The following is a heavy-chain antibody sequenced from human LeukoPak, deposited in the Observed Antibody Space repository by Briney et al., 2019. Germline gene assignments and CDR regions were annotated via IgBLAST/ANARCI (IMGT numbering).Heavy chain of an antibody. CDR3: ARGGYYYDSSGYWGAFDI. J-gene: IGHJ3*02. D-gene: IGHD3-22*01. Sequence: SETLSLTCTVSGGSISSYYWSWIRQPPGKGLEWIGYIYYSGSTNCNPSLKSRVTISVDTSKNQFSLKLSSVTAADTAVYYCARGGYYYDSSGYWGAFDIWGQGTMVTVSS. CDR1: GGSISSYY. CDR2: IYYSGST. V-gene: IGHV4-59*01.